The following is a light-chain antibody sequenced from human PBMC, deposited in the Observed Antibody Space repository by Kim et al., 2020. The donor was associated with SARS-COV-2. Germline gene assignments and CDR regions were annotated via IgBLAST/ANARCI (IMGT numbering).Light chain of an antibody. CDR3: QQRSNWPPYT. CDR1: QSVSSY. CDR2: DAS. J-gene: IGKJ2*01. V-gene: IGKV3-11*01. Sequence: IVLTQSPATLSLSPGERATLSCRASQSVSSYLAWYQQKPGQAPRLLIYDASNRATGIPARFSGSGSGTDFTLTISSLEPEDFVVYYCQQRSNWPPYTFGQGTKLEI.